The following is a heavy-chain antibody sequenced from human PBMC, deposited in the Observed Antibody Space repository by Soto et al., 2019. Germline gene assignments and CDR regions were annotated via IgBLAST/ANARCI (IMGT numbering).Heavy chain of an antibody. CDR2: ISAYSDNT. Sequence: QIQLVQSGAEVKKPGASVKVSCKASGYTFTDHGISWVRQAPGQGLEWMGWISAYSDNTDYAQKFQGRVTMTTDKYTNTAYMELRSLTSDDTAVYYWAKDRPRLTQQFVDVYWGQGTLVTVSS. D-gene: IGHD6-13*01. CDR3: AKDRPRLTQQFVDVY. CDR1: GYTFTDHG. V-gene: IGHV1-18*01. J-gene: IGHJ4*02.